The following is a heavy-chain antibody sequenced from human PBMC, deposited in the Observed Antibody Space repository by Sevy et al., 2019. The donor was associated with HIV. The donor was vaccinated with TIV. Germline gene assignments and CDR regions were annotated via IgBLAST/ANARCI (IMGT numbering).Heavy chain of an antibody. J-gene: IGHJ4*02. CDR3: TRGLARVDTPEYYFDY. Sequence: GGSLRLSCTSTGFTFGDYAMSWFRQAPGKGLEWVAFIRRNSYEPYGGTTEYAAPVKGRFTISRDDSKSSVHLQMNSLKTEDTAVYFCTRGLARVDTPEYYFDYWGQGTLVTVSS. D-gene: IGHD5-18*01. CDR2: IRRNSYEPYGGTT. V-gene: IGHV3-49*03. CDR1: GFTFGDYA.